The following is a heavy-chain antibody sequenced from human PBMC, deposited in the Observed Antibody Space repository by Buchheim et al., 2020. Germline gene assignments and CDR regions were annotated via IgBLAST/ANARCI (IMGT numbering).Heavy chain of an antibody. CDR2: ISSSSSTI. Sequence: EVQLVESGGGLVQPGGSLRLSCAASGFTFSSYSMNWVRQAPGKGLEWVSYISSSSSTIYYADSVKGRFTISRANAKNSLYLQMNSLRAEDTAVYYCAGDPKWLDLWGVGWGQGTL. CDR3: AGDPKWLDLWGVG. V-gene: IGHV3-48*01. CDR1: GFTFSSYS. J-gene: IGHJ4*02. D-gene: IGHD6-19*01.